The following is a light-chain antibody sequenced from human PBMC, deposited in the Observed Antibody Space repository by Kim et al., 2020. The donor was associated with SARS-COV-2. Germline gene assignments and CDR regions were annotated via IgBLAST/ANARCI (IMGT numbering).Light chain of an antibody. V-gene: IGLV3-19*01. J-gene: IGLJ2*01. Sequence: SSELTQDPAVSVALGQTVRITCQGDSLRSYYATWYQQKPGQAPILVIYGKNNRPSGIPDRFSGSCSGNTASLTITGAQAEDEADYYCNSRDSNDNVVFGGGTSLTVL. CDR2: GKN. CDR1: SLRSYY. CDR3: NSRDSNDNVV.